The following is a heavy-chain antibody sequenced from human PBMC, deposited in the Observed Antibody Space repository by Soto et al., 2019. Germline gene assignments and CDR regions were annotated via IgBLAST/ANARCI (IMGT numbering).Heavy chain of an antibody. J-gene: IGHJ4*02. Sequence: ASVKVSCKASGDTFTSYAMHWVRQAPGQGLEWMGWMNASSGNTEYSQKFQGRVTMTRNTSISTAYMELSSLRSEDTAVYYCARGLEYSSGFNYWGQGTLVTVSS. CDR3: ARGLEYSSGFNY. D-gene: IGHD6-19*01. V-gene: IGHV1-3*01. CDR1: GDTFTSYA. CDR2: MNASSGNT.